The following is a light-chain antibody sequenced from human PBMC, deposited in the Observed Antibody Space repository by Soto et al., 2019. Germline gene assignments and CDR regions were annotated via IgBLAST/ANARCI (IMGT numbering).Light chain of an antibody. V-gene: IGKV4-1*01. CDR3: QQYYSTPPT. CDR1: QSVLYSSNNNNY. CDR2: WAS. Sequence: DFVMTQSPDSLAVSLGERATINCKSSQSVLYSSNNNNYLAWYQQKPGQPPKLLIYWASTRESGVPDRFSGSGSGTDFTLTISSLQAEDVAVYYCQQYYSTPPTFGQGTKVKIK. J-gene: IGKJ1*01.